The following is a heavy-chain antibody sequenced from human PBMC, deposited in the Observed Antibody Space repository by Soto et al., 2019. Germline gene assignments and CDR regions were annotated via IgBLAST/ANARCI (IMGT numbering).Heavy chain of an antibody. Sequence: VQLVQSGAEVKKPGASVRISCTASGISYTTYAIHWVRQAPGQGLEWMGWINAGNGDTRYSQRFQGRVTLTRDTSATTTYMALSSPRSEDTSIYYCARAISGYVNWGQGTLVSVS. CDR1: GISYTTYA. V-gene: IGHV1-3*01. J-gene: IGHJ4*02. D-gene: IGHD5-12*01. CDR2: INAGNGDT. CDR3: ARAISGYVN.